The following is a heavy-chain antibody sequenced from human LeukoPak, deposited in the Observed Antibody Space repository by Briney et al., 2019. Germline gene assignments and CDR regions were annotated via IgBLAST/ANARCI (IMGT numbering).Heavy chain of an antibody. D-gene: IGHD2-8*01. Sequence: PGRSLRLSCAGAGFSLDDYAMHWVRQPPGKGLEWVSSISWDSGNMAYADSVKGRFTISRDNAKNSLFLQMNSLRAEDTALYYCIKDMGFDLLMDAFDVWGQGAMVTVSS. CDR3: IKDMGFDLLMDAFDV. CDR1: GFSLDDYA. CDR2: ISWDSGNM. V-gene: IGHV3-9*01. J-gene: IGHJ3*01.